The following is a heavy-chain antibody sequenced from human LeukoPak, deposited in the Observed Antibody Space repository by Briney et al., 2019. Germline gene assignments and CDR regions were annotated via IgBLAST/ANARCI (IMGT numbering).Heavy chain of an antibody. Sequence: GASVKVSCKTSGYSFSDHHIHWVRQAPGQGLEWMGSIHPNGRDTEYAQKFQGRMTMTMDTSLSTGHMELNRLTSDDTAVYYCSARYGPGPVWGQGTLVTASS. J-gene: IGHJ4*02. D-gene: IGHD3-10*01. CDR2: IHPNGRDT. CDR1: GYSFSDHH. CDR3: SARYGPGPV. V-gene: IGHV1-2*02.